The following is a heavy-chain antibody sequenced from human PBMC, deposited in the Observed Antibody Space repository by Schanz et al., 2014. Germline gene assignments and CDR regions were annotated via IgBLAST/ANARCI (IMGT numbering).Heavy chain of an antibody. Sequence: VQLVQSGGGWVQPGGSQRLSCAASGFTFSDYSMNWVRQAPGKGLEYVSAISHDGYSTYYADSVKGRFTISRDNSKNTLYLQMNSLRAEDTAVYYCAKGRFGELSAFDIWGQGTMVTVSS. V-gene: IGHV3-64*04. CDR2: ISHDGYST. CDR1: GFTFSDYS. J-gene: IGHJ3*02. D-gene: IGHD3-10*01. CDR3: AKGRFGELSAFDI.